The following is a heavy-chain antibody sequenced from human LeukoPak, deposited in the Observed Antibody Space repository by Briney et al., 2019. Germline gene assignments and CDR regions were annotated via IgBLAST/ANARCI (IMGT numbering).Heavy chain of an antibody. V-gene: IGHV1-69*05. CDR2: IIPIFGTA. CDR1: GGTFSSYA. Sequence: GASVKVSCKASGGTFSSYAMSWVRQAPGQGLEWMGRIIPIFGTANYAQKFQGRVTITTDESTSTAYMELSSLRSEDTAVHYCARDLNPYYYGSGDFDYWGQGTLVTVSS. J-gene: IGHJ4*02. CDR3: ARDLNPYYYGSGDFDY. D-gene: IGHD3-10*01.